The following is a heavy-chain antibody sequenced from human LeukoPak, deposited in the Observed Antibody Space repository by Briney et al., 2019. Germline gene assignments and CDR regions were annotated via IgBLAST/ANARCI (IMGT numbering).Heavy chain of an antibody. D-gene: IGHD2-21*02. CDR2: INPSGGST. Sequence: ASVKVSCKASGYTFTSYYMHWVRQAPGQGLEWMGIINPSGGSTSYAQKFQGRVTMTRDMSTSTVYMELSSLRSEDTAVYYCARDGAVVVTAMSYYFDYWGQGTLVTVSS. J-gene: IGHJ4*02. CDR1: GYTFTSYY. V-gene: IGHV1-46*01. CDR3: ARDGAVVVTAMSYYFDY.